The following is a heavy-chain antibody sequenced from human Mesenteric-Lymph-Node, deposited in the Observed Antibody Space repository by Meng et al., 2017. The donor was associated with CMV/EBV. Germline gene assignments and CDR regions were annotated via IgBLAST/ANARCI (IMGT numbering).Heavy chain of an antibody. CDR3: ERAVLHYYGSGSYYNHEIREKYYYYGMDV. CDR1: GYTFTSYG. CDR2: ISAYNGNT. D-gene: IGHD3-10*01. Sequence: ASVKVSCNASGYTFTSYGISWVRQAPGQGLEWMGWISAYNGNTNYAQKLQGRVTMTTDTSTSTAYMELRSLRSDDTAVYYCERAVLHYYGSGSYYNHEIREKYYYYGMDVWGQGTTVTVSS. J-gene: IGHJ6*02. V-gene: IGHV1-18*01.